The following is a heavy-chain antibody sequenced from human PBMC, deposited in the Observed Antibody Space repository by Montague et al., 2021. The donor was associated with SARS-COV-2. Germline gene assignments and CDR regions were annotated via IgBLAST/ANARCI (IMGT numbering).Heavy chain of an antibody. CDR2: IYSGVSST. CDR3: AKRLDDYLDY. Sequence: SLRLSCAASGFTFSFYAMSWVRQAPGKGLQWVSVIYSGVSSTYYADSVKGRFTISRDNSKNTLYLHMNSLRAEDTAVYYCAKRLDDYLDYWGQGTLVTVSS. V-gene: IGHV3-23*03. J-gene: IGHJ4*02. CDR1: GFTFSFYA. D-gene: IGHD1-1*01.